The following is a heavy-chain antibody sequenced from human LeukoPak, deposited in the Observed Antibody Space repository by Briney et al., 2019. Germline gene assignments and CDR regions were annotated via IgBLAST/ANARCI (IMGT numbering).Heavy chain of an antibody. J-gene: IGHJ3*02. V-gene: IGHV4-4*02. CDR2: IYHSGST. CDR1: GGSISSSNW. Sequence: SETLSLTCAVSGGSISSSNWWSWVRQPPGKGLEWIGEIYHSGSTNYNPSLRSRVTISVDKSKNQFSLKLSSVTAADTAVYYCARDKREPRYAFDIWGQGTMVTVSS. D-gene: IGHD1-26*01. CDR3: ARDKREPRYAFDI.